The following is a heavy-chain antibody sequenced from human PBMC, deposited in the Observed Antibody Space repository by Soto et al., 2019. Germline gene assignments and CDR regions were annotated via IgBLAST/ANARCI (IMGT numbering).Heavy chain of an antibody. V-gene: IGHV1-3*01. D-gene: IGHD3-3*01. CDR2: INAGNGNT. Sequence: QVQLVQSGAEVKKPGASVKVSRKTSGYTFTSYAMHWVRQAPGQRLEWMGWINAGNGNTKYSQKFQGRVTITRDTSASTAYMELSSLRSEDTAVYYCARTSGYYFYDYWGQGTLVTVSS. CDR1: GYTFTSYA. CDR3: ARTSGYYFYDY. J-gene: IGHJ4*02.